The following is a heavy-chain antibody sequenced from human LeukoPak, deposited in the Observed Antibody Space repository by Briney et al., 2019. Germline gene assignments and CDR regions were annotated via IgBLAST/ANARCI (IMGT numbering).Heavy chain of an antibody. Sequence: ASVKISCKVSGYTFTDYYMHWVQQAPGQGLEWMGGIIPIFGTANYAQKFQGRVTIATDESTSTAYMELSSLRSEDTAVYYCARAIGFGELFPGYWGQGTLVTVSS. CDR2: IIPIFGTA. CDR1: GYTFTDYY. D-gene: IGHD3-10*01. J-gene: IGHJ4*02. CDR3: ARAIGFGELFPGY. V-gene: IGHV1-69*05.